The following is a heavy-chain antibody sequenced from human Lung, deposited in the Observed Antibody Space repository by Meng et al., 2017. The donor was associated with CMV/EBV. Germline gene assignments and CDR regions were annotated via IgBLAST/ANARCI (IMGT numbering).Heavy chain of an antibody. CDR2: IYYSGST. D-gene: IGHD3-3*01. V-gene: IGHV4-59*01. Sequence: SDTLSPXVPAPGGPISSYYWSWIRQPPGKGLEWIGYIYYSGSTNYNPSLKSRVTISVDTSKNQFSLKLSSVTAADTAVYYCARASYYDFWSGPGNWFDPWGQGXLVTVSS. CDR3: ARASYYDFWSGPGNWFDP. CDR1: GGPISSYY. J-gene: IGHJ5*02.